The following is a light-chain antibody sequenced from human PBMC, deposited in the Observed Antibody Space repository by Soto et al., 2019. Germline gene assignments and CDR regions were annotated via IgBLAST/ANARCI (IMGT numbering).Light chain of an antibody. CDR1: SGHSSYI. CDR2: LEGSRSY. V-gene: IGLV4-60*02. CDR3: ENLDRKSHV. J-gene: IGLJ3*02. Sequence: QSVLTQSSSASASLGSSVTLTCTLSSGHSSYIIAGHQQQPGKGPRYLMQLEGSRSYNKGSGVPDRFSGSSSGASRYLTISNLQVEDVSYYYCENLDRKSHVFGGGTQLTVL.